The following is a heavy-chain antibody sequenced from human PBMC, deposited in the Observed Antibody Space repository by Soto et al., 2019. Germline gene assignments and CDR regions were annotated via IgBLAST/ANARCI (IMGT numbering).Heavy chain of an antibody. V-gene: IGHV3-7*03. Sequence: GGSLRLSCAASGFTFSSYWMSWVRQAPGKGLEWVSDINHNGGNKYYVDSVKGRFTISRDNSKNTLYLQMNSLRAEDTAVYYCAKDLVPYDSSGYYFNYWGQGTLVTVSS. J-gene: IGHJ4*02. CDR1: GFTFSSYW. D-gene: IGHD3-22*01. CDR3: AKDLVPYDSSGYYFNY. CDR2: INHNGGNK.